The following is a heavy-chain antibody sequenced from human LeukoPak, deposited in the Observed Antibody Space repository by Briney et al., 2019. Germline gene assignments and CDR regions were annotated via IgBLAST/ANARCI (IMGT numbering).Heavy chain of an antibody. CDR2: IKEDGSEK. CDR3: ARRLNWDDAFDI. D-gene: IGHD1-1*01. Sequence: GGSLRLSCTASGFTFGDYAMSWFRQAPGKGLEWVANIKEDGSEKHHVDSVKGRFTISRDNAKNSLFLQMNSLRTEDTAVYYCARRLNWDDAFDIWGQGTMVTISS. J-gene: IGHJ3*02. CDR1: GFTFGDYA. V-gene: IGHV3-7*03.